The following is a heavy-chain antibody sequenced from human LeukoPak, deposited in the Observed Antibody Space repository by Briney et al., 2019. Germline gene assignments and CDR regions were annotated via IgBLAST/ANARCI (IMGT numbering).Heavy chain of an antibody. Sequence: SETLSLTCTVSGGSISSSSYYWGWIRQPPGKGLEWIGSIYYSGSTYYNPSLKSRVTISVDTSKNQFSLKLSSVTAADTAVYYCARVTSYYYYGMVVWGQGTTVTVSS. D-gene: IGHD2-21*02. CDR1: GGSISSSSYY. J-gene: IGHJ6*02. V-gene: IGHV4-39*01. CDR3: ARVTSYYYYGMVV. CDR2: IYYSGST.